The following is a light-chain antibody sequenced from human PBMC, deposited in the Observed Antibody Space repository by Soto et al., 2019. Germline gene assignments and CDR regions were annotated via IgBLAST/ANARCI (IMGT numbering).Light chain of an antibody. CDR2: DAS. J-gene: IGKJ2*01. Sequence: DIQMTQSPSTLSASVGDRVTITCRASQSISSWLAWYQQKPGKAPTFLIYDASSLESGVPSRFSGSGSGTEFTLTVISPQTDAFESYYCQQYNSYSRTFGQGTKLAIK. CDR3: QQYNSYSRT. CDR1: QSISSW. V-gene: IGKV1-5*01.